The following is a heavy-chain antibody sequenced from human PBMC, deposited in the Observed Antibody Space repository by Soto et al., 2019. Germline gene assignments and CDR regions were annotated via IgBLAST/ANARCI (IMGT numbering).Heavy chain of an antibody. V-gene: IGHV1-46*01. CDR2: INPSGGST. CDR3: ARVLSWASYYDFWSGYHNYYYYGMDV. Sequence: ASVKVSCKAPGYTLTSYYMHWVRQAPGQGLEWMGIINPSGGSTNYAQKFQGRVAMTRDTSTSTVYMELSSLRSEDTAVYYCARVLSWASYYDFWSGYHNYYYYGMDVWGQGTTVTVSS. CDR1: GYTLTSYY. J-gene: IGHJ6*02. D-gene: IGHD3-3*01.